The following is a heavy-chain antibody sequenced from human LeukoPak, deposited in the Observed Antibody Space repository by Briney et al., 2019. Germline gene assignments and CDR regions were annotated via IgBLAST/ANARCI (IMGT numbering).Heavy chain of an antibody. D-gene: IGHD3-10*01. V-gene: IGHV3-23*01. J-gene: IGHJ4*02. CDR2: ISDSGGST. CDR3: AKRGVVIRVILVGFHKQAYYFDS. CDR1: GITLSNYG. Sequence: GGSLRLSCAVSGITLSNYGMSWVRQAPGKGLAWVAGISDSGGSTNYAASVKGRFTISRDNAKNTLYLQMNSLRAEDTAVYFCAKRGVVIRVILVGFHKQAYYFDSWGQGALVTVSS.